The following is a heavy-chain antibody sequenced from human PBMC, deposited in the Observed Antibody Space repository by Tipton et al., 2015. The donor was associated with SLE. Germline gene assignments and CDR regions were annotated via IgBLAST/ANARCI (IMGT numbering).Heavy chain of an antibody. J-gene: IGHJ4*02. CDR2: ISPTGTST. CDR1: TYY. CDR3: AKTASGKTAAGTRYFDH. Sequence: QLVQSGAEVTKPGASVRFSCRAPTYYIHWVRQAPGQGLEWMGTISPTGTSTTYAQKFQGRVTVTRDTSTSTVYMQLSSLRSEDTAVYYCAKTASGKTAAGTRYFDHWGQGVLVTVSS. V-gene: IGHV1-46*01. D-gene: IGHD2-21*02.